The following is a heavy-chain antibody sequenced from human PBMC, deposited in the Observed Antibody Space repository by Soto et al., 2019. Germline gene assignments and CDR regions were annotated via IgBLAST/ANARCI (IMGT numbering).Heavy chain of an antibody. Sequence: SETLSLTCTVSGGSISSYYWSWIRQPPGKGLEWIGYIHSSGNSNYNPSLKSRVTASADTSKNQFSLKLKSVTATDTAVYYCARGGGLTPNFDYWGQGTLVTVSS. V-gene: IGHV4-59*01. D-gene: IGHD7-27*01. CDR1: GGSISSYY. CDR3: ARGGGLTPNFDY. J-gene: IGHJ4*02. CDR2: IHSSGNS.